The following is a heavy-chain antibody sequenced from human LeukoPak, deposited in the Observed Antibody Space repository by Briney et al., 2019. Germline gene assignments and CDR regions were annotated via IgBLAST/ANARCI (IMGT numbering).Heavy chain of an antibody. V-gene: IGHV3-15*07. CDR2: IRSNSDGGTI. Sequence: GALRLSCATSGFTFSNAWMNWVRQAPGKGLEWVGRIRSNSDGGTIDYAAPVKGRFTLSRDDSKATLYLQMNSLQTEDTAVYYCATDFYDSTWGQGTLVTVSS. J-gene: IGHJ5*02. CDR3: ATDFYDST. CDR1: GFTFSNAW. D-gene: IGHD3-22*01.